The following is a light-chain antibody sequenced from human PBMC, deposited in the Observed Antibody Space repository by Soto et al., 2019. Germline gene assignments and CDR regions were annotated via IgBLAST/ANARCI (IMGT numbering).Light chain of an antibody. CDR3: QHYGNSPPSVT. CDR1: QSVITY. CDR2: DAS. V-gene: IGKV3-20*01. J-gene: IGKJ3*01. Sequence: EIVLTHSPATLSFSPWERATLSFRSSQSVITYLAWYQQKPGQAPRLLIYDASSRATGIPDRFSGSGSGTDFTLTISRLEPEDFAVYYCQHYGNSPPSVTFGPGTKVDIK.